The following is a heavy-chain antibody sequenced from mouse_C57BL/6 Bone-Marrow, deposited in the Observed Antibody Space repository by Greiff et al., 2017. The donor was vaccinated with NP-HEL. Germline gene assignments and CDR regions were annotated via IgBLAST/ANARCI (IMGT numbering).Heavy chain of an antibody. J-gene: IGHJ3*01. CDR3: VSIPGAY. Sequence: GGGLVQPKGSLTLSCAASGFSFNTYAMNWVRQAPGKGLEWVARIRSKSNNYATYYADSVKDRFTISRDDSESMLYLQMNNLKTEDTAMYYCVSIPGAYWGQGTLVTVSA. V-gene: IGHV10-1*01. CDR1: GFSFNTYA. CDR2: IRSKSNNYAT.